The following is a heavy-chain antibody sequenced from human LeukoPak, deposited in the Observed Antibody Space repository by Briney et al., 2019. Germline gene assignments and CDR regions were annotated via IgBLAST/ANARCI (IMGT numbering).Heavy chain of an antibody. CDR2: INPSGGST. J-gene: IGHJ4*02. Sequence: ASVKVSCKASGYTFTSYYMHWVRQAPGQGLEWMGIINPSGGSTSYAQKFQGRVTMTRDTSTSTVYMELSSLRSEDTAVYYCARGGQWLVPWRESDCWGQGTLVTVSS. CDR1: GYTFTSYY. D-gene: IGHD6-19*01. V-gene: IGHV1-46*01. CDR3: ARGGQWLVPWRESDC.